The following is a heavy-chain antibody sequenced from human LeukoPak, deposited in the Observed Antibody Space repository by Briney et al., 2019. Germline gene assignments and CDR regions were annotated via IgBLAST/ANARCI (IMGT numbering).Heavy chain of an antibody. CDR2: INPNTNGT. D-gene: IGHD2/OR15-2a*01. V-gene: IGHV1-2*02. CDR1: GHTFTGYF. J-gene: IGHJ4*02. CDR3: ARVLSSNIDY. Sequence: ASVKVSCKASGHTFTGYFIHWVRQAPGQGLEWMGWINPNTNGTNYAQKFQGRLTMTRDTSISTAYMELSRLRSDDTAVYYCARVLSSNIDYWGQGTPVTVSS.